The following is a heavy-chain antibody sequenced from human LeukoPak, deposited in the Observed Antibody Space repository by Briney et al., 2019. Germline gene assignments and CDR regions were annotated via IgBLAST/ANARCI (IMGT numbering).Heavy chain of an antibody. D-gene: IGHD3-10*01. V-gene: IGHV1-2*02. CDR2: INPNSGGT. CDR3: ARDIPRRRSGMPWFDP. J-gene: IGHJ5*02. Sequence: EASVKVSCKASGYTLTDYYMHWVRQAPGQGLEWMGWINPNSGGTNYARKFQGRVTMTRDTSISTAYMELSRLRSDDTAVYYWARDIPRRRSGMPWFDPWGQGTLVTVSS. CDR1: GYTLTDYY.